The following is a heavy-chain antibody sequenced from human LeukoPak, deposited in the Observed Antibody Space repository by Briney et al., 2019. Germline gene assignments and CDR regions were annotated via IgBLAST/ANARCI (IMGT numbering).Heavy chain of an antibody. CDR3: VSSSWTYYFDY. Sequence: ASVKVSCKASGGSFSSYAISWVRQAPGQGLEWMGGIIPIFGTANYAQKFQGRVTITTDESTSTAYMELSSLRSEDTAVYYCVSSSWTYYFDYWGQGTLVTVSS. J-gene: IGHJ4*02. CDR2: IIPIFGTA. V-gene: IGHV1-69*05. D-gene: IGHD6-13*01. CDR1: GGSFSSYA.